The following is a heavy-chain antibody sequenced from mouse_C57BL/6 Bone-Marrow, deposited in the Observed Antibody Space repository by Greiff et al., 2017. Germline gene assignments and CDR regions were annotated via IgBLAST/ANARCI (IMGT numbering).Heavy chain of an antibody. V-gene: IGHV1-19*01. D-gene: IGHD1-1*01. CDR1: GYTFTDYY. J-gene: IGHJ1*03. CDR2: INPYNGGT. CDR3: ARRGLTVVAPHWYFDV. Sequence: EVKLMESGPVLVKPGASVKMSCKASGYTFTDYYMNWVKQSHGKSLEWIGVINPYNGGTSYNQKFKGKATLTVDKSSSTAYMELNSLTSEDSAVYYCARRGLTVVAPHWYFDVWGTGTTVTVSS.